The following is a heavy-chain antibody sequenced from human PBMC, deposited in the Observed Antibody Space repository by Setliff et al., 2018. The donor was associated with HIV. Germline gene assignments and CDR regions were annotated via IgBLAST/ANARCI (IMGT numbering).Heavy chain of an antibody. Sequence: SETLSLTCAVSGYSISSGYYWGWIRQPPGKGLEWIGSIYQSGTTYYNPSLKSRVTVSVDTSKNQFSLKLSSVTAADTAVYYCASSLLNYYDSSGYPGHFDYWGQGTLVTVSS. CDR2: IYQSGTT. CDR3: ASSLLNYYDSSGYPGHFDY. CDR1: GYSISSGYY. V-gene: IGHV4-38-2*01. D-gene: IGHD3-22*01. J-gene: IGHJ4*02.